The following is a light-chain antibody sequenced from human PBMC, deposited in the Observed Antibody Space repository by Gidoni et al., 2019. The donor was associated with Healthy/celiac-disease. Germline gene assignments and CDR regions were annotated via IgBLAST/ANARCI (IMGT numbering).Light chain of an antibody. J-gene: IGLJ2*01. CDR2: QDS. CDR1: KLGDKY. CDR3: QAWDSSTAWDVV. V-gene: IGLV3-1*01. Sequence: SYELTQPPSWSVSPGQTASITCPGDKLGDKYACWYQQKPGQSPVLVIYQDSKRPSGSPARFSGSNSGNTATLTISGAQAMDEADYYCQAWDSSTAWDVVFGGGTKLTVL.